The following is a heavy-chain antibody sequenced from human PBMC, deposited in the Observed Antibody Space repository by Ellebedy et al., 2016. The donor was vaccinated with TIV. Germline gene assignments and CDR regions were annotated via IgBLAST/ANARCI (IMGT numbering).Heavy chain of an antibody. V-gene: IGHV4-31*03. D-gene: IGHD3-10*02. Sequence: SETLSLTXTVSGGSISSAGYYWSWIRQHPGEGLEWIGYIYYSGSTYYNPSLKSRVTMSVDTSKNQFSLKLNSVTAADTAIYFCARLCSTSTCSGAFDFWGQGILVTVSS. CDR3: ARLCSTSTCSGAFDF. CDR1: GGSISSAGYY. CDR2: IYYSGST. J-gene: IGHJ4*02.